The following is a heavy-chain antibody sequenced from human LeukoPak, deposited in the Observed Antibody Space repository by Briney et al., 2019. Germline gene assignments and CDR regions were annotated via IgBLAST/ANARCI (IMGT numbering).Heavy chain of an antibody. CDR1: GFTFSDYY. V-gene: IGHV3-11*01. CDR3: AREGIVATFYYYYGMDV. J-gene: IGHJ6*02. CDR2: ISSSGSTI. D-gene: IGHD5-12*01. Sequence: GGSLRLSCAASGFTFSDYYMSWIRQAPGKGLEWVSYISSSGSTIYYADSVKGRFTISRDNAKNSLYLQMNSLRAEDTAVYYCAREGIVATFYYYYGMDVWGQGTTVTVPS.